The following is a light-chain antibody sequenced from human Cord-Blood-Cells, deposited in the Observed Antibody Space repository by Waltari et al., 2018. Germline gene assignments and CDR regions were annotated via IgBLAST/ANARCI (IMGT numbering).Light chain of an antibody. J-gene: IGKJ5*01. CDR3: QQRSNWPPIT. CDR1: QSVSRY. CDR2: DAS. Sequence: EIVLTQSPATLSLSPGERATLSCRASQSVSRYLAWYQQNPGQAPRLLIYDASNRATGMPARFSGRGSGTDFTHTISSLEPEDFAVYYCQQRSNWPPITFGQGTRLEIK. V-gene: IGKV3-11*01.